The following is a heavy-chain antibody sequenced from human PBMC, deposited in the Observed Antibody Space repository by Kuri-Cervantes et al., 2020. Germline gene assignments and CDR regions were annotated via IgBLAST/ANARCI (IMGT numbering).Heavy chain of an antibody. CDR1: GYSFTSYW. CDR2: IYPGDSDT. V-gene: IGHV5-51*01. CDR3: ARLPGDYIWGSYRAYDY. J-gene: IGHJ4*02. Sequence: GESLKISCKGSGYSFTSYWIGWVRQMPRKGLEWMGIIYPGDSDTRYSPSFQGQVTISADKSISTAYLQWSSLKASDTAMYYCARLPGDYIWGSYRAYDYWGQGTLVTVSS. D-gene: IGHD3-16*02.